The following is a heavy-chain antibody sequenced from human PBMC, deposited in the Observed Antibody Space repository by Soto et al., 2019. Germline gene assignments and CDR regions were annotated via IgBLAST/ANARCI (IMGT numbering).Heavy chain of an antibody. CDR3: ARRRGFPYYYGMDA. CDR1: GGSFSAYY. J-gene: IGHJ6*02. CDR2: INHSGST. D-gene: IGHD5-12*01. V-gene: IGHV4-34*01. Sequence: SETLSLTCAVYGGSFSAYYWSWIRQPPGKGLEWIGYINHSGSTNYNPSLKSRVTISVDRSKNQFSLKLSSVTAADTAVYYCARRRGFPYYYGMDAWGQGTTVTVSS.